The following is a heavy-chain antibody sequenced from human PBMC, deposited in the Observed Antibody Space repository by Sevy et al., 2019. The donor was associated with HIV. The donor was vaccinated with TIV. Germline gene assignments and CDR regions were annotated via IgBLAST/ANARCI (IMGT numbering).Heavy chain of an antibody. J-gene: IGHJ6*02. V-gene: IGHV6-1*01. D-gene: IGHD3-10*01. CDR2: TYYRSKWYI. Sequence: KQSQTLSLTCAISGDSVSSNSAAWNWIRQSPSRGLEWLGRTYYRSKWYIDYAVSVKSRITINPDTSKNQFSLQLNSVTPEDTAVYYCARGDYFGSGISNYYYYGMDVWGQGTTVTVSS. CDR1: GDSVSSNSAA. CDR3: ARGDYFGSGISNYYYYGMDV.